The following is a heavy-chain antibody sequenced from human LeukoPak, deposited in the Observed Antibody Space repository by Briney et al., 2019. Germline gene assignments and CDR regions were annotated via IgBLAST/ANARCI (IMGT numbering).Heavy chain of an antibody. D-gene: IGHD3-3*01. CDR3: VREAYDFWSGNSYYFDH. V-gene: IGHV3-7*01. CDR2: IKEDGSEK. J-gene: IGHJ4*02. CDR1: GFTFTTYW. Sequence: GGSLGLSCAASGFTFTTYWMSWVRQAPGKGLEWVANIKEDGSEKNYVDSVKGRFTISRDNAKNSLFLQMNSLRAEDTAVYYCVREAYDFWSGNSYYFDHWGQGTQVTVSS.